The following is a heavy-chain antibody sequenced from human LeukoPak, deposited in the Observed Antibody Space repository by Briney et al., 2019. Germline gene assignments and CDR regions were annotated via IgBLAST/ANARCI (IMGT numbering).Heavy chain of an antibody. V-gene: IGHV1-46*01. CDR2: INPSGDNT. CDR1: GYTFTNNF. J-gene: IGHJ5*02. Sequence: ASVKVSCKASGYTFTNNFMHWVRQAPGQGLEWIGIINPSGDNTWYAQKFQGRVTMTRDMATSTDYLEVSSLRSEDTAVYYCARAGGRSWFDPWGQGTLVTVSS. CDR3: ARAGGRSWFDP.